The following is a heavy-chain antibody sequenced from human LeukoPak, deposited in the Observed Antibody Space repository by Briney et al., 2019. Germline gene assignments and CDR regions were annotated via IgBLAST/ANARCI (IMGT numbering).Heavy chain of an antibody. Sequence: ASVKVSCKASGYTFTGYYMHWVRQAPGQGLEWMGWINPNSGGANYAQKFQGRVTMTRDTSISTAYMELSRLRSNDTAVYYCAFGYFDSSGYYYVGFDYWGQGTLVTVSS. CDR3: AFGYFDSSGYYYVGFDY. V-gene: IGHV1-2*02. J-gene: IGHJ4*02. CDR1: GYTFTGYY. D-gene: IGHD3-22*01. CDR2: INPNSGGA.